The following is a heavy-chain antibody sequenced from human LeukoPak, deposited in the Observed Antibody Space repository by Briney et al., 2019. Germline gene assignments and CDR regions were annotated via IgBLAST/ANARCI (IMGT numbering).Heavy chain of an antibody. CDR2: IKSKTDGGTT. D-gene: IGHD4-17*01. CDR1: GFTFSSYA. V-gene: IGHV3-15*01. J-gene: IGHJ6*04. CDR3: TTYGDYVNYYGMDV. Sequence: GRSLRLSCAASGFTFSSYAMHWVRQAPGKGLEWVGRIKSKTDGGTTDYAAPVKGRFAISRDDSKNTLYLQMNSLKTEDTAVYYCTTYGDYVNYYGMDVWGKGTTVTVSS.